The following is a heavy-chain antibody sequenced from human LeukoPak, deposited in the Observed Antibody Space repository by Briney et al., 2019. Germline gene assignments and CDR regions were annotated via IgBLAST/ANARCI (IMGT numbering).Heavy chain of an antibody. CDR3: ATLSMVRGVETFDY. D-gene: IGHD3-10*01. CDR2: ISGSGGST. Sequence: GGSLRLSCAASGFTFSSYAMSWVRQAPGKGLEWVSAISGSGGSTYYADSVKGRFTISRDNSKNTLYLQMNSLRDEDTAVYYCATLSMVRGVETFDYWGQGTLVTVSS. CDR1: GFTFSSYA. J-gene: IGHJ4*02. V-gene: IGHV3-23*01.